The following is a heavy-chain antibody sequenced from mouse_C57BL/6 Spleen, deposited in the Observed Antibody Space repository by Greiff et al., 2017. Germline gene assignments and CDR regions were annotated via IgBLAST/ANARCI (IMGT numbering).Heavy chain of an antibody. CDR1: GFTFSSYA. D-gene: IGHD2-5*01. CDR3: TRSNYEYWYFDD. CDR2: ISSGGDYI. V-gene: IGHV5-9-1*02. J-gene: IGHJ1*03. Sequence: EVQRVESGEGLVKPGGSLKLSCAASGFTFSSYAMSWVRQTPEKRLEWVAYISSGGDYIYYADTVKGRFTISRDNARNTLYLQMSSLKTEDTAMYYCTRSNYEYWYFDDWGTGTTVTVSS.